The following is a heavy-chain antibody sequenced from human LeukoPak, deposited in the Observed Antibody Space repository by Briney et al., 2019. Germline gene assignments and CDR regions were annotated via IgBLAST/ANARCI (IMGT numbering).Heavy chain of an antibody. CDR3: ARDPSLRYFDWYFDY. CDR2: ISSSGSTI. D-gene: IGHD3-9*01. J-gene: IGHJ4*02. Sequence: PGGSLRLSCAASGFTFSDYYMNWVRQAPGKGLEWVSYISSSGSTIYYADSVKGRFTISRDNAKNSLYLQMNSLRAEDTAVYYCARDPSLRYFDWYFDYWGQGTLVTVSS. CDR1: GFTFSDYY. V-gene: IGHV3-11*04.